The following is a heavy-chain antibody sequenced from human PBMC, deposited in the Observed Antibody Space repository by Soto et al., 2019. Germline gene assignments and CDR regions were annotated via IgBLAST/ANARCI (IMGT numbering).Heavy chain of an antibody. Sequence: GGSLRLSCAASGFTFSSYAMSWVRQAPGKGLEWVSAISGSGGSTYYADFVKGRFTISRDNSKNTLYLQMNSLRAEDTAVYYCAKEDGLLGSGWYHPSFDYWGQGTLVTVSS. CDR3: AKEDGLLGSGWYHPSFDY. D-gene: IGHD6-19*01. V-gene: IGHV3-23*01. CDR2: ISGSGGST. CDR1: GFTFSSYA. J-gene: IGHJ4*02.